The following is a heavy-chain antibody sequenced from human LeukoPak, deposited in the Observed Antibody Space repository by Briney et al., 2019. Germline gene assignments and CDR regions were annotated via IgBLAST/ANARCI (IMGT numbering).Heavy chain of an antibody. CDR3: AKDARRTNGWYFFDY. CDR1: GFAFSNLA. D-gene: IGHD6-19*01. J-gene: IGHJ4*02. Sequence: GGSLRLSCAASGFAFSNLAMGWVRQAPGQGPEWVSVISDSGSLTYYADSVKGRFTTSRDNSKNTLFLQMNSLRAENTAVYYCAKDARRTNGWYFFDYWGQGTLVTVSS. V-gene: IGHV3-23*01. CDR2: ISDSGSLT.